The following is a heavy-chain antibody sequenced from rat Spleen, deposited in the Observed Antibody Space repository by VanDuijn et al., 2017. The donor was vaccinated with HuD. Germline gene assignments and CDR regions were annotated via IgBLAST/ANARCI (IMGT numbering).Heavy chain of an antibody. D-gene: IGHD1-2*01. Sequence: QVQLKESGPGLVQPSQTLSLTCTVSGLSLTSNGVSWIRQPPGKGLEWIAAISSGGSTYYNSGLKSRLSISRDTSKSQVFLKMNSLQTEDTATYYCARADIASISTDGIWGQGVMVTVSS. CDR1: GLSLTSNG. CDR3: ARADIASISTDGI. J-gene: IGHJ2*01. CDR2: ISSGGST. V-gene: IGHV2S12*01.